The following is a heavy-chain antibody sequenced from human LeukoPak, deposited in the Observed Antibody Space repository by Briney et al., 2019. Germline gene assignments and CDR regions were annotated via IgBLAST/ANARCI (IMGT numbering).Heavy chain of an antibody. J-gene: IGHJ6*03. Sequence: PSETLSLTCTVSGGSISSSSYYWGWIRQPPGKGLEWIGSIYYSGSTYYNPSLKSRVTISVDTSKNQFSLKLSSVTAADTAVYYCAGSWGEAGYYYYYMDVWGKGTTVTVSS. CDR2: IYYSGST. D-gene: IGHD3-16*01. CDR1: GGSISSSSYY. V-gene: IGHV4-39*01. CDR3: AGSWGEAGYYYYYMDV.